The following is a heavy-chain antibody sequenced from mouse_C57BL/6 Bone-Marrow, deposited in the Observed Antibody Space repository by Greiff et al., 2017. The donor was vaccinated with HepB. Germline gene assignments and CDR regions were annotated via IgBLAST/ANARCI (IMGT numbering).Heavy chain of an antibody. D-gene: IGHD3-2*02. J-gene: IGHJ3*01. V-gene: IGHV5-6*02. CDR3: ARRELRLPWFAY. CDR2: ISSGGSYT. CDR1: GFTFSSYG. Sequence: EVMLVESGGDLVKPGGSLKLSCAASGFTFSSYGMSWVRQTPDKRLEWVATISSGGSYTYYPDSVKGRFTISRDNAKNTLYLQMSSLKSEDTAMYYCARRELRLPWFAYWGQGTLVTVSA.